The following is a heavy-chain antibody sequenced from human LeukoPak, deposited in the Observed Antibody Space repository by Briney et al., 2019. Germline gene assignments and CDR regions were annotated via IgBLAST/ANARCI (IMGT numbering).Heavy chain of an antibody. Sequence: GGSLRLSCSASGFTVGFNYWTWVRQAPGKGLEWVSVIYSGGNTDYADSVKGRFTISRDNSKNTVYLQMNTLRVEDTAVYYCSREPKGRRYSGQGNLFTVSS. CDR1: GFTVGFNY. CDR2: IYSGGNT. V-gene: IGHV3-53*01. J-gene: IGHJ4*02. CDR3: SREPKGRRY.